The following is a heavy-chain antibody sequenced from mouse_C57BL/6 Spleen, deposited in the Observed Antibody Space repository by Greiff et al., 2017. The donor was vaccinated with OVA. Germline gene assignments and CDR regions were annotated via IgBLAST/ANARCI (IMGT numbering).Heavy chain of an antibody. D-gene: IGHD1-1*01. V-gene: IGHV14-3*01. J-gene: IGHJ2*01. Sequence: VQLQQSVAELVRPGASVKLSCTASGFTIKNTYMHWVKQRPEQGLEWIGRIDPANGNTKYAPKFQGKATITADTSSNTAYLQLSSLTSEDTAIYYCASYYGSRFDYWGQGTTLTVSS. CDR1: GFTIKNTY. CDR2: IDPANGNT. CDR3: ASYYGSRFDY.